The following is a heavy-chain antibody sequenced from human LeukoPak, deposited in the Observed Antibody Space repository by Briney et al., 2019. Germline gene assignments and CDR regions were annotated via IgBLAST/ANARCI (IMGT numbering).Heavy chain of an antibody. J-gene: IGHJ4*02. D-gene: IGHD4-23*01. CDR3: ARDRLRWPKIDY. CDR2: IYYSGST. V-gene: IGHV4-39*07. Sequence: PSETLSLTCTVSGGSISSTTYYWDWIRQPPGKGLEWIGTIYYSGSTYYNPSLKSRVTISVDTSKNQFSLKLSSVTAADTAVYYCARDRLRWPKIDYWGQGTLVTVSS. CDR1: GGSISSTTYY.